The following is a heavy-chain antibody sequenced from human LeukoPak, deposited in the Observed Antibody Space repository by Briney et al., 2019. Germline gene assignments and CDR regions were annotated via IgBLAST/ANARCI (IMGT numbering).Heavy chain of an antibody. CDR1: GYTFTSYG. CDR2: INPNSGGT. Sequence: GASVKVSCKASGYTFTSYGISWVRQAPGQGLEWMGWINPNSGGTNYAQKFQGRVTMTRDASIGTAYMELSRLRSDDTAVYYCARALITGYGWYYFDYWGQGTLVTVSS. CDR3: ARALITGYGWYYFDY. V-gene: IGHV1-2*02. D-gene: IGHD4-17*01. J-gene: IGHJ4*02.